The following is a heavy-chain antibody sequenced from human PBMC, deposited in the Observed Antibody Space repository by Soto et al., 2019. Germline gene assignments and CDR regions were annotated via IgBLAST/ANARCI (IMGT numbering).Heavy chain of an antibody. Sequence: QVQLVESGGGVVQPGRSLRLSCAASGFTFSSYGMHWVRQAPGKGLEWVAVISYDGSNKYYADSVKGRFTISRDNSKNTLYLQMNSLRAKDTAVYYCAKDYYCSGSYYRSGMDVWGQGTTVTVSS. J-gene: IGHJ6*02. D-gene: IGHD3-10*01. V-gene: IGHV3-30*18. CDR1: GFTFSSYG. CDR3: AKDYYCSGSYYRSGMDV. CDR2: ISYDGSNK.